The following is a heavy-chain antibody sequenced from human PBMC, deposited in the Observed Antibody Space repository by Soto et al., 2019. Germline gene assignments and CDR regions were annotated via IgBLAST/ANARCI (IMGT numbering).Heavy chain of an antibody. D-gene: IGHD3-3*01. CDR1: GFSLSTRGEG. CDR2: IYWNDDK. V-gene: IGHV2-5*01. CDR3: ARSEDITIYGVVSRGFDP. Sequence: ATHTLPLKCTSSGFSLSTRGEGLGWISQPPGTALEWLALIYWNDDKRYSPSLKSRLTITKDTSKNQVVLTMTNMDPVDTATYYCARSEDITIYGVVSRGFDPWGQGNRVTVSS. J-gene: IGHJ5*02.